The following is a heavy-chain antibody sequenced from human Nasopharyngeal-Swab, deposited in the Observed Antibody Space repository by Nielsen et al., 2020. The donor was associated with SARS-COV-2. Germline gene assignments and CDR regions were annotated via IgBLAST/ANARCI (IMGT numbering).Heavy chain of an antibody. CDR2: IKQDGSET. CDR1: EFTFSSYW. J-gene: IGHJ3*02. Sequence: GALKISCAASEFTFSSYWMNWVRQAPGKGLSWVASIKQDGSETYYVDSVKGRFTISRDNMKNSLYLQMNSLRAEDTALYYCAKARGSDGYVDAFDIWGQGTMVTVSS. V-gene: IGHV3-7*03. D-gene: IGHD5-18*01. CDR3: AKARGSDGYVDAFDI.